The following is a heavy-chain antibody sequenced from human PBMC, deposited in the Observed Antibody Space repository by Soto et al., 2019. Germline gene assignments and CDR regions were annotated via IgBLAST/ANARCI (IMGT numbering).Heavy chain of an antibody. CDR3: ARESVAAAAISFDY. D-gene: IGHD2-2*01. J-gene: IGHJ4*02. V-gene: IGHV4-34*01. Sequence: SETLSLTCAVYGGSFSGYYWSWIRQPPGKGLEWIGEINHSGSTNYNPSLKGRVTISVDTSKNQFSLKLSSVTAADTAVYYCARESVAAAAISFDYWGQGTLVTVSS. CDR1: GGSFSGYY. CDR2: INHSGST.